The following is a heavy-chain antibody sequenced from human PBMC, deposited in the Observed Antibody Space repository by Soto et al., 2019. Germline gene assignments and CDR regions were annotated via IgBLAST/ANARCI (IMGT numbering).Heavy chain of an antibody. CDR1: GYTFTSYA. J-gene: IGHJ3*02. CDR2: INAGNGNT. D-gene: IGHD3-22*01. CDR3: ASFADDSSGYYADAFDI. Sequence: QVQLVQSGAEVKKPGASVKVSCKASGYTFTSYAMHWVRQAPGQSLEWMGWINAGNGNTKYSQQFQGRVTITRDTSASTAYMALSSLRSEDTAVYYCASFADDSSGYYADAFDIWGQGTMVTVSS. V-gene: IGHV1-3*01.